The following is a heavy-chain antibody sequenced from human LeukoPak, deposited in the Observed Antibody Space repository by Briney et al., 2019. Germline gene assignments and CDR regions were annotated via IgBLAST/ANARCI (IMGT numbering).Heavy chain of an antibody. V-gene: IGHV3-48*02. CDR1: GFTFGSYS. J-gene: IGHJ6*02. Sequence: PGGSLRLSCAASGFTFGSYSVNWVRQAPGKGLEWVSYISSTGVTKYYADSVKGRFTISRDNANNSLYLQMNSLRDEDTAVYYCTRDYWNSYGTDVWGQGTTVTVSS. CDR2: ISSTGVTK. D-gene: IGHD2/OR15-2a*01. CDR3: TRDYWNSYGTDV.